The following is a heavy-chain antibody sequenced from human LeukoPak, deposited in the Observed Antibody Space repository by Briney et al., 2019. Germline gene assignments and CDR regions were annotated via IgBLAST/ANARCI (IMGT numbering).Heavy chain of an antibody. Sequence: SQTLSLTCAISGDSVSSNSAAWNWIRQSPSRGLEWLGRTYYRSKWYNDYAVSVKSRITINPDTSKNQFSLQLSSVTPEDTAVYYCAREYSSGWYTPNYFDYWGQGTLVTVSS. V-gene: IGHV6-1*01. D-gene: IGHD6-19*01. CDR2: TYYRSKWYN. CDR3: AREYSSGWYTPNYFDY. CDR1: GDSVSSNSAA. J-gene: IGHJ4*02.